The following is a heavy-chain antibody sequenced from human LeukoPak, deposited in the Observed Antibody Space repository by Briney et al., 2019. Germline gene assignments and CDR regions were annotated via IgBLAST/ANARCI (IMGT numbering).Heavy chain of an antibody. CDR2: ISYSGST. D-gene: IGHD3-22*01. CDR3: ARFYYDSRGYWYYFDY. V-gene: IGHV4-59*08. CDR1: GASISSYY. Sequence: SETLSLTCTVSGASISSYYWSWIRQPPGKGLEWIGYISYSGSTSYDPSLKSRVTISGDSSKKQFSLKLSSVTAADTAVYYCARFYYDSRGYWYYFDYWGQGTLVTVSS. J-gene: IGHJ4*02.